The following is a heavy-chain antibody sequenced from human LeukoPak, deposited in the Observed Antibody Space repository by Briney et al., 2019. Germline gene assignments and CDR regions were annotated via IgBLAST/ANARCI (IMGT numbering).Heavy chain of an antibody. V-gene: IGHV4-59*08. CDR2: IHYSGSS. D-gene: IGHD2-15*01. Sequence: SETLSLTCSVSGDSVSSFYWNWIRQSPGRGLEWIGNIHYSGSSIYNPSLRSRVTMSIDTSKKQFFLKLTSVTAADTAVYYCVLAPNSNWFDFWGQGTLVTVSS. CDR3: VLAPNSNWFDF. J-gene: IGHJ4*02. CDR1: GDSVSSFY.